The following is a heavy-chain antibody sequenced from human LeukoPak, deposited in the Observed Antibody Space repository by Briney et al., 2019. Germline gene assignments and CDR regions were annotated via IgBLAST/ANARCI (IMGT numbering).Heavy chain of an antibody. J-gene: IGHJ4*02. CDR3: ARDVPDYYGSGSYSDY. CDR1: GYSISSGYY. Sequence: PSETLSLTCTVSGYSISSGYYWGWIRQPPGKGLEWIGSIYHSGSTYYNPSLKSRVTISVDTSKNQFSLKLSSVTAADTAVYYCARDVPDYYGSGSYSDYWGQGTLVTVSS. D-gene: IGHD3-10*01. V-gene: IGHV4-38-2*02. CDR2: IYHSGST.